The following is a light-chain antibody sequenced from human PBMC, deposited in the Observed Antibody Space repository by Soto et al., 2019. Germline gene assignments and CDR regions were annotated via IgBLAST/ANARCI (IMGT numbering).Light chain of an antibody. Sequence: AIQMTQSPSSLSASVGDRVTITCRASQGIRNDLGWYQQKPGKAPKLLIYAASSLQSGVPSRFSGSGSGTDFTLTISNLQTEDFATYYCLQDYNYPRTFGQGTKVEIK. CDR1: QGIRND. CDR2: AAS. CDR3: LQDYNYPRT. V-gene: IGKV1-6*01. J-gene: IGKJ1*01.